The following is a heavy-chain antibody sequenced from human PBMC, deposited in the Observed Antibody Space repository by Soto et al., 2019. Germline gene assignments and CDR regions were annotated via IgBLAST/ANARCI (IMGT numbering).Heavy chain of an antibody. V-gene: IGHV1-8*01. CDR2: MNPNSGNT. D-gene: IGHD6-13*01. CDR3: VYSRVSAY. J-gene: IGHJ1*01. Sequence: WVRQATGQGLEWMGWMNPNSGNTGYAQKFQGRFTISRDNSKNTLYLQMNSLRVVHAAVYNRVYSRVSAYWGNRTPV.